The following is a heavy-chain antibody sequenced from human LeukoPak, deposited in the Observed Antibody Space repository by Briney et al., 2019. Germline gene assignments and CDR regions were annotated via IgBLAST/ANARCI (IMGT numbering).Heavy chain of an antibody. Sequence: PSETLSLTCAVSGGSISSSNWWSWVRQPPGKGLEWTGEIYHSGSTNYNPSLKSRVTISVDKSKNQFSLKLSSVTAADTAVYYCARGARYYYGSGISYWFDPWGQGTLVTVSS. CDR2: IYHSGST. J-gene: IGHJ5*02. D-gene: IGHD3-10*01. CDR3: ARGARYYYGSGISYWFDP. V-gene: IGHV4-4*02. CDR1: GGSISSSNW.